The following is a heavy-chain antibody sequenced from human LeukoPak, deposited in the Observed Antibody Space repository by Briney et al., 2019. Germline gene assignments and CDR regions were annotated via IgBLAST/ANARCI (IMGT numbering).Heavy chain of an antibody. CDR2: INHSGST. D-gene: IGHD5-18*01. CDR1: GGSFSGYY. V-gene: IGHV4-34*01. J-gene: IGHJ6*03. Sequence: PSQTLSLTCAVYGGSFSGYYWSWIRQPPGKGLEWIGEINHSGSTNYNPSLKSRVTISVDTSKNQFSLKLSSVTAADTAVYYCARTTEGGYSYGYFYYYYMDVWGKGTTVTISS. CDR3: ARTTEGGYSYGYFYYYYMDV.